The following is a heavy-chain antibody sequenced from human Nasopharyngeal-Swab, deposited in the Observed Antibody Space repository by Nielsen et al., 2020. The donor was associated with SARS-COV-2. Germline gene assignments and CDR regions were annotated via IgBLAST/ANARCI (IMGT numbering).Heavy chain of an antibody. CDR1: GFTFSDRY. J-gene: IGHJ4*02. V-gene: IGHV3-11*01. CDR2: ISSSSTSI. D-gene: IGHD2-15*01. Sequence: GGSLRLSCAASGFTFSDRYMIWIRQAPGKGLEWISYISSSSTSINYADSVKGRFTISRDNAKNSLYLQMNSLRAEDTAVYYCARRAGYCSGGTDCYYFDPWGQVTLVTVSS. CDR3: ARRAGYCSGGTDCYYFDP.